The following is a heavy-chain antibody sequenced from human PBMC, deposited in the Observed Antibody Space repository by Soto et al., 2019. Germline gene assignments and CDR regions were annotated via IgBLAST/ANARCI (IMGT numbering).Heavy chain of an antibody. CDR3: ATKVVIGGIGFVDY. Sequence: GSLRLSCVASGFTFSSYWMNWVRQAPGEGLEWVANINQDESQKYYADSVKGRFSISRDNARNALYLHMNSLRVEDAAVYYCATKVVIGGIGFVDYWGQGILVTVSS. V-gene: IGHV3-7*01. CDR2: INQDESQK. CDR1: GFTFSSYW. J-gene: IGHJ4*02. D-gene: IGHD2-15*01.